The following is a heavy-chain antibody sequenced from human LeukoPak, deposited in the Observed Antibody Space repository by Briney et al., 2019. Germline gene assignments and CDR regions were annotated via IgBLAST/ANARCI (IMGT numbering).Heavy chain of an antibody. D-gene: IGHD6-13*01. Sequence: TSETLSLTCIVSGGSIKNYYWSWIRQPPGKRLEYIGYIYYSGSTNYNPSLKSRVTISVDTSKNQSSLKLSSVTAADTAVYYCARGAAAVYWGQGTLVTVSS. CDR1: GGSIKNYY. V-gene: IGHV4-59*01. J-gene: IGHJ4*02. CDR2: IYYSGST. CDR3: ARGAAAVY.